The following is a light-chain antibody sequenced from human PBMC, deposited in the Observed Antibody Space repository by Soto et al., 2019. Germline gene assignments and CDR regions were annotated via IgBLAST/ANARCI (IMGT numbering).Light chain of an antibody. CDR1: SSDVGGYNY. V-gene: IGLV2-14*01. CDR3: SSYTSSSTLVV. CDR2: DVS. J-gene: IGLJ2*01. Sequence: QSALTQPASVSGSPGQSITISCTGTSSDVGGYNYVSWYQQHPGKAPNLMIYDVSNRPSGVSNRFSGSKSGNTASLTISGLQAEDEADYYCSSYTSSSTLVVVGGGTKLTVL.